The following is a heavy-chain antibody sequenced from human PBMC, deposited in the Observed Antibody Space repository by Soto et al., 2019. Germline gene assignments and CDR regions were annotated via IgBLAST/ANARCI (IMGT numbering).Heavy chain of an antibody. CDR3: ARYIAARAKWFDP. CDR2: IYYSGST. V-gene: IGHV4-31*03. J-gene: IGHJ5*02. Sequence: QVQLQESGPGLVKPSQPLSLTCTVSGGSISSGGYYWRWIRQHPGKGLEWIGYIYYSGSTYYNPSLKSRVTISVDTSKKPFSLKLSSVTAADKAVYYCARYIAARAKWFDPWGQGTLVPVSS. D-gene: IGHD6-6*01. CDR1: GGSISSGGYY.